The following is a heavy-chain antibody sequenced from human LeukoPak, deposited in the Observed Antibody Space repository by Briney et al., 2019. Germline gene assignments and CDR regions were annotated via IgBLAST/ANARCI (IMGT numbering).Heavy chain of an antibody. D-gene: IGHD2-2*01. V-gene: IGHV3-21*01. CDR3: ARVGYCSSTSCHDFDY. Sequence: PGGSLRLSYAASGFTFSSYSMNWVRQAPGKGLEWVSSISSSSSYIYYADSVKGRFTISRDNAKNSLYLQMNSLRAEDTAVYYCARVGYCSSTSCHDFDYWGQGTLVTVSS. CDR2: ISSSSSYI. J-gene: IGHJ4*02. CDR1: GFTFSSYS.